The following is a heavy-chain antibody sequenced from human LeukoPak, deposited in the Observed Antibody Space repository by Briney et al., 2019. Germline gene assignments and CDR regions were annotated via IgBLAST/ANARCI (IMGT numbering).Heavy chain of an antibody. CDR1: GGSISTNKW. V-gene: IGHV4-4*02. J-gene: IGHJ4*02. Sequence: PSETLSLTCSVSGGSISTNKWWTWVRQPPGKGLEWIGELHPSGTRIYNPSLKSRVTISVDTSKNQFSLKLSSVTAADTAVYYCARRRADYGDYNFDYWGQGTLVTVSS. CDR2: LHPSGTR. D-gene: IGHD4-17*01. CDR3: ARRRADYGDYNFDY.